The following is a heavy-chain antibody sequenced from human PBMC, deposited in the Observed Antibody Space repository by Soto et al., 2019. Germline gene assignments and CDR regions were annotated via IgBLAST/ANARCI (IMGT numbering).Heavy chain of an antibody. J-gene: IGHJ5*02. D-gene: IGHD3-10*01. CDR1: GYSISSGYY. Sequence: PSETLSLTCAVSGYSISSGYYWGWIRQPPGKGLEWIGSIYYSGSTYYNPSLKSRVTISVDTSKNQFSLKLSSVTAADTAVYYCARRELLTSGWFDPWGQGTLVTVSS. CDR3: ARRELLTSGWFDP. CDR2: IYYSGST. V-gene: IGHV4-38-2*01.